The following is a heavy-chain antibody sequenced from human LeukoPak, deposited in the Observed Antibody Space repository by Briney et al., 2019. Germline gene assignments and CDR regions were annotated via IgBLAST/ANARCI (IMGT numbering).Heavy chain of an antibody. J-gene: IGHJ6*02. Sequence: GGSLRLSCAASGFTFGDYAMHWVRQAPGKGLEWVSGISWNSGSIGYADSVKGRFTISRDNAKNSLYLQMNSLRAEDTALYYCAKDSDYGDRYYYYGMDVWGQGTTVTVSS. CDR1: GFTFGDYA. CDR3: AKDSDYGDRYYYYGMDV. V-gene: IGHV3-9*01. D-gene: IGHD4-17*01. CDR2: ISWNSGSI.